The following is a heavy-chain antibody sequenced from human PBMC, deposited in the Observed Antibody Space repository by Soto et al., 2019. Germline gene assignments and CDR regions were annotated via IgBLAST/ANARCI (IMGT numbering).Heavy chain of an antibody. Sequence: ASVKVSCKASGGSFSSRGIAWVRQVPGQGLEWVGGIMPTFGSATYAPKFQGRVTITADKSASTAYMELRSLRSEDTAVYYCATERSAQYFDYWGQGTLVTVSS. CDR3: ATERSAQYFDY. CDR2: IMPTFGSA. CDR1: GGSFSSRG. J-gene: IGHJ4*02. V-gene: IGHV1-69*06. D-gene: IGHD1-1*01.